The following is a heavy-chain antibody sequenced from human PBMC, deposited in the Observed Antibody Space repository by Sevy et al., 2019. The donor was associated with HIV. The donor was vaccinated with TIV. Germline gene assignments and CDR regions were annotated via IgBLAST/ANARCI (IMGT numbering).Heavy chain of an antibody. CDR1: GFTFSNAW. Sequence: GGSLRLSCVASGFTFSNAWMSWVRQTPGKGLEWVGRIKSKTDGGTRDFAEPVKGRLAIARDDSKNTLSLQMDSLKTEDTAVYYCTAGVGTSDFDYWGQGILVTVSS. V-gene: IGHV3-15*01. J-gene: IGHJ4*02. D-gene: IGHD1-26*01. CDR2: IKSKTDGGTR. CDR3: TAGVGTSDFDY.